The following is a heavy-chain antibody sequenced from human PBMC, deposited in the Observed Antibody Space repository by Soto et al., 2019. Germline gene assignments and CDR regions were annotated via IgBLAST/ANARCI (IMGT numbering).Heavy chain of an antibody. J-gene: IGHJ4*01. CDR2: IYWDDDK. CDR3: AHVFWRGINHYFAY. Sequence: QITLKESGPTLVKPTQTLTLTCTFSGFALSTYGMGMGWIRQPPGKAPEWLSVIYWDDDKRYSPSLKSRLTTTKDTSTSQVVLTMTDVDPVDTATYYCAHVFWRGINHYFAYWGHGSLVTVSS. CDR1: GFALSTYGMG. D-gene: IGHD2-21*01. V-gene: IGHV2-5*02.